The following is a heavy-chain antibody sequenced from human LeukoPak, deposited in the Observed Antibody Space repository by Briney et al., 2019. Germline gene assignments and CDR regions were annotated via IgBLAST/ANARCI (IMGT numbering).Heavy chain of an antibody. CDR1: NYSIRSGYY. J-gene: IGHJ5*02. CDR3: VRLLGYSSGWYRAGDWFDP. CDR2: GHHDGTT. V-gene: IGHV4-38-2*02. Sequence: SETLSLTCTVSNYSIRSGYYWGWIRQPPGKGLEWIGSGHHDGTTFYNPSLKSRVTMSIDTSKNQFSLKLSSVTAADTAVYYCVRLLGYSSGWYRAGDWFDPWGQGTVVTVSS. D-gene: IGHD6-19*01.